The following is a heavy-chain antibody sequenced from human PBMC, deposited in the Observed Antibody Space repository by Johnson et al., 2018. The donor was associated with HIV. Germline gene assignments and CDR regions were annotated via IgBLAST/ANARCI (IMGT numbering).Heavy chain of an antibody. CDR2: ISSKGGST. CDR3: ARDRRNRQWQRLDAFDI. CDR1: GFTFSSYV. V-gene: IGHV3-64*04. Sequence: QVQLVESGGGLVQPGGSLRLSCAASGFTFSSYVMHWVRQAPGKGLEYVSGISSKGGSTYYADSVKGRFTISRDNAKNSLHLQMNSLRAEDTAFYYCARDRRNRQWQRLDAFDIWGQGTMVIVSS. J-gene: IGHJ3*02. D-gene: IGHD6-19*01.